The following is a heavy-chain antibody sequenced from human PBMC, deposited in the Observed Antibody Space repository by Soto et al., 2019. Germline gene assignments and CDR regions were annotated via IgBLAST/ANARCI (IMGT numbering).Heavy chain of an antibody. V-gene: IGHV1-46*01. CDR1: GYTFTTYY. Sequence: ASVKVSCKASGYTFTTYYMHWVLQAPGQGLEWMGVINPSGGSTTYAQKLQGRVTMTRDTSASTVYMELSSLRSEDTAVYYCARDLGGSYFDYWGQGTLVTVSS. CDR2: INPSGGST. J-gene: IGHJ4*02. D-gene: IGHD1-26*01. CDR3: ARDLGGSYFDY.